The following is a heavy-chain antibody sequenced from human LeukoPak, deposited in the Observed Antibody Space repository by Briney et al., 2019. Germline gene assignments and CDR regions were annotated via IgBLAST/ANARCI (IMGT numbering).Heavy chain of an antibody. Sequence: GRSLSLSCAASAFTVSTYAIGWVRQAPGEGLEWVSAIGGSGDFTYYAEYVRGRFTISRDNSEKTLYLQMNSLRAEDTAVYYCAKADRGWGVITNDWGQGTLVTVSS. J-gene: IGHJ4*02. CDR3: AKADRGWGVITND. V-gene: IGHV3-23*01. CDR1: AFTVSTYA. CDR2: IGGSGDFT. D-gene: IGHD3-10*01.